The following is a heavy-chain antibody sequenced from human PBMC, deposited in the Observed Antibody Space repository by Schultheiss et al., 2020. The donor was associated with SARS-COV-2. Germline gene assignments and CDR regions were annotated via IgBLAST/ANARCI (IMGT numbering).Heavy chain of an antibody. CDR3: ARVDSSGWQSYGMDV. CDR1: GFTFSSYG. CDR2: IKQDGSEK. Sequence: GGSLRLSCAASGFTFSSYGMHWVRQAPGKGLEWVANIKQDGSEKYYVDSVKGRFTISRDNSKSTLFLQMSSLRAEDTAVYYCARVDSSGWQSYGMDVWGQGTTVTVSS. D-gene: IGHD6-19*01. J-gene: IGHJ6*02. V-gene: IGHV3-7*01.